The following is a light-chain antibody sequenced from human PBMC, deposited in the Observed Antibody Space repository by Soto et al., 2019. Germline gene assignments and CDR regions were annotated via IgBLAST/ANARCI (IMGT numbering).Light chain of an antibody. V-gene: IGKV1-9*01. J-gene: IGKJ5*01. CDR1: QDIRSY. Sequence: DIQLTQSPSLLSASVGDTVTITCRASQDIRSYLAWYQQKPGKAPNLLIYTTSTASTFQTGVPSRFSGGGSGTDFTLTISSLQPDDFATYSCHHLHSYPITFGQGTRLEIK. CDR3: HHLHSYPIT. CDR2: TTS.